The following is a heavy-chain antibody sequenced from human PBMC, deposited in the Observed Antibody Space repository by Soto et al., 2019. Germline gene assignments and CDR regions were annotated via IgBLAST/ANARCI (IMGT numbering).Heavy chain of an antibody. D-gene: IGHD3-3*01. CDR1: GGSISSGDYY. J-gene: IGHJ5*02. CDR3: ARDTNPKSEAGWFDP. Sequence: PSETLSLTCTVSGGSISSGDYYWSWIRQPPGKGQEWIGYIYYSGSTYYNPSLKSRVTISVDTSKNQFSLKLSSVTAADTAVYYCARDTNPKSEAGWFDPWGQGTLVTVS. V-gene: IGHV4-30-4*01. CDR2: IYYSGST.